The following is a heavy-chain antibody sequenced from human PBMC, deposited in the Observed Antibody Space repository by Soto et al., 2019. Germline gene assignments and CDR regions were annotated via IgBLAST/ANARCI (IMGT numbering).Heavy chain of an antibody. CDR1: GLSLSTSGVG. J-gene: IGHJ4*02. Sequence: QITLKESGPTLVKPTQTLTLTCTFSGLSLSTSGVGVGWIRQPPGKALEWLALIYWNDDKRYSPSLKSRLTITKDTSKNQVVLTMTNMDPVDTATYYCARFSRIDQFDYWGQGTLVTVSS. CDR3: ARFSRIDQFDY. CDR2: IYWNDDK. V-gene: IGHV2-5*01.